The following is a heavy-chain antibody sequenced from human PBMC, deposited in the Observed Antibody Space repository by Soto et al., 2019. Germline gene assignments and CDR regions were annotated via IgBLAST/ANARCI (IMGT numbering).Heavy chain of an antibody. V-gene: IGHV1-2*04. CDR2: INPNSGGT. D-gene: IGHD2-15*01. Sequence: ASVKVSCKASGYTFTGYYMHWVRQAPGQGLEWMGWINPNSGGTNYAQKFQGWVTMTRDTSISTAYMELSRLRSDDTAVYYCARDGYCSGGSCYSGATYYYYGMDVWGQGTTVTVSS. CDR1: GYTFTGYY. CDR3: ARDGYCSGGSCYSGATYYYYGMDV. J-gene: IGHJ6*02.